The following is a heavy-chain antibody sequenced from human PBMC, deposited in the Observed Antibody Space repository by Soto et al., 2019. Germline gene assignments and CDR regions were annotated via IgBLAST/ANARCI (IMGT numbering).Heavy chain of an antibody. V-gene: IGHV1-46*01. CDR2: INPSGGST. CDR1: GYTFTSYY. J-gene: IGHJ6*02. D-gene: IGHD2-15*01. CDR3: ASVAGDGPPYCCGGSCYPGYYGMDV. Sequence: GASVKVSCKASGYTFTSYYLHWVRQAPGQGLEWMGIINPSGGSTSYAQKFQGRVTMTRDTSTSTVYMELSSLRSEDTAVYYCASVAGDGPPYCCGGSCYPGYYGMDVWGQGTTVTVSS.